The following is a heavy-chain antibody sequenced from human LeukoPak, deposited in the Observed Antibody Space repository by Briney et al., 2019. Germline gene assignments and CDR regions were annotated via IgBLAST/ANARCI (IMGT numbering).Heavy chain of an antibody. CDR1: GGSISLYY. D-gene: IGHD1-26*01. Sequence: SETLSLTCTVSGGSISLYYWRWIRQPPGKGLEWIGYIYYSGSTKYNPSFKSRVTISVDTSKNQLSLKLTSVTAADTAVYYCARGAIVGDTRWFDPWGQGTLVTVSS. CDR3: ARGAIVGDTRWFDP. J-gene: IGHJ5*02. CDR2: IYYSGST. V-gene: IGHV4-59*01.